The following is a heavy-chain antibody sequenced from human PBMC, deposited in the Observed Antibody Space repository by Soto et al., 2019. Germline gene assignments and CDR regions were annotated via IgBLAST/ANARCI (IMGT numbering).Heavy chain of an antibody. CDR3: ARAPLYQLLHNSDS. V-gene: IGHV1-18*01. Sequence: ASVKVSCKASGYSFTSYGISWVRQAPGQGLEWMGWISAYNGNTNYAQKLQGRVTMTTDTSTSTAYMELRSLRSDDTAVYYCARAPLYQLLHNSDSWGQGTLVTVSS. CDR2: ISAYNGNT. J-gene: IGHJ4*02. CDR1: GYSFTSYG. D-gene: IGHD2-2*01.